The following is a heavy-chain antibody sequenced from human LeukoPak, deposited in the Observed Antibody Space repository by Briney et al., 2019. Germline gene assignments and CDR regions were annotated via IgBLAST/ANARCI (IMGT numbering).Heavy chain of an antibody. Sequence: QPGGSLRLSCAASGFALSSYWMHWVRQAPGQGLVWVSRINSDGRSTSYADSVEGRFTISRDNAKNTLYLQMNSLRDEDTTVYYCAKDSYDILTGYYHYWGQGTLVTVSS. D-gene: IGHD3-9*01. CDR2: INSDGRST. CDR3: AKDSYDILTGYYHY. V-gene: IGHV3-74*01. CDR1: GFALSSYW. J-gene: IGHJ4*02.